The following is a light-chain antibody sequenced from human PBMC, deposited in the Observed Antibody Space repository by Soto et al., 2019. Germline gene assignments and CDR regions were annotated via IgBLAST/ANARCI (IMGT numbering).Light chain of an antibody. V-gene: IGKV1-27*01. J-gene: IGKJ5*01. CDR3: QKYNSAPST. CDR1: QGISNY. Sequence: DIQMTQSPSSLSASVGDRVTITCRASQGISNYLAWYQQKPGKVPKLLIYAASTSQSGVPSRFSGSGSGTDFTLTISSLQPEDVATYYCQKYNSAPSTFGQGTRLEIK. CDR2: AAS.